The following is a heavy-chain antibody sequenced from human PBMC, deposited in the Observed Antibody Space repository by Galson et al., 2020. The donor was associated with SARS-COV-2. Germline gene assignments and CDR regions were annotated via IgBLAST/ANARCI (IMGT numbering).Heavy chain of an antibody. CDR1: GYTFTGYY. CDR3: ARANDHDAFDI. Sequence: SVKVSCKASGYTFTGYYMHWVRQAPGQGLEWMGWINPNSGGTTYAQKFQDWVTMTRDTSISTAYMELSRLRSDDTAVYYCARANDHDAFDIWGQGTMVTVSS. V-gene: IGHV1-2*04. D-gene: IGHD1-1*01. J-gene: IGHJ3*02. CDR2: INPNSGGT.